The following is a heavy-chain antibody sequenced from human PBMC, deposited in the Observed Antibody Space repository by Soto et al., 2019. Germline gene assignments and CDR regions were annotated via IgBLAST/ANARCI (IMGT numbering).Heavy chain of an antibody. Sequence: PGGSLRLSCAASGFTVSSNYMSWVRQAPGKGLEWVSVIYSGGSTYYADSVKGRFTISRDNSKNTLYLQMNSLRAEDTAVYYCARAYYSSSLAFDIWGQGTMVTVSS. CDR3: ARAYYSSSLAFDI. V-gene: IGHV3-66*01. CDR2: IYSGGST. D-gene: IGHD6-6*01. J-gene: IGHJ3*02. CDR1: GFTVSSNY.